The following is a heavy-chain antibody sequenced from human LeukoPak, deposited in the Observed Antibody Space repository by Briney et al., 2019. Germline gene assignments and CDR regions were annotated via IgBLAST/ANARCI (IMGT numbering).Heavy chain of an antibody. CDR2: VCGSGGNT. CDR1: GFTFSNYA. D-gene: IGHD3-10*01. Sequence: GGSLRLSCAASGFTFSNYAVSWVRQAPGKGLEWVSPVCGSGGNTYYADSVKGRCTISRDNSKNTLYLQMNSLRAEDTAVYHCANRAGGDWYFDLWGRGTLATVSS. J-gene: IGHJ2*01. V-gene: IGHV3-23*01. CDR3: ANRAGGDWYFDL.